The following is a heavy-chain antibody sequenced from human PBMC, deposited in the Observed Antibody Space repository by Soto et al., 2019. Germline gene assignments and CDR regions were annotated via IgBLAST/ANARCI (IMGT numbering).Heavy chain of an antibody. V-gene: IGHV4-39*01. CDR3: ASLVVVAATYYYYGMDV. J-gene: IGHJ6*02. CDR1: GGSISSSSYY. D-gene: IGHD2-15*01. CDR2: IYYSGST. Sequence: PSETLSLTCTVSGGSISSSSYYWGWIRHPPGKGLEWIGSIYYSGSTYYNPSLKSRVTISVDTSKNQFSLKLSSVTAADTAVYYCASLVVVAATYYYYGMDVWGQGTTVTVSS.